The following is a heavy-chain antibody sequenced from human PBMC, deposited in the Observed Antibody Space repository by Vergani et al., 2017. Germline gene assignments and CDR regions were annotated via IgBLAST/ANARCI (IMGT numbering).Heavy chain of an antibody. Sequence: QVQLVQSGAEVKKPGSSVKVSCKASGGTFSSYAISWVRQAPGQGLEWMGRIIPILGIANYAQKFQGSVTITADKSTSTAYMELSSLRSDDTAVYYCARVSGYSSSWYGFYFDYWGQGTLVTVSS. D-gene: IGHD6-13*01. CDR1: GGTFSSYA. V-gene: IGHV1-69*04. CDR2: IIPILGIA. CDR3: ARVSGYSSSWYGFYFDY. J-gene: IGHJ4*02.